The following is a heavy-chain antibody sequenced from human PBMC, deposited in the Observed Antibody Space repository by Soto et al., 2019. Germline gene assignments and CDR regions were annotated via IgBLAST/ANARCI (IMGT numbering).Heavy chain of an antibody. J-gene: IGHJ4*02. CDR1: GGSFSDFA. Sequence: QVLLAQSGAEVRKPGSSVKVSCRASGGSFSDFAFSWVRQAPGQGLEWMGGIIPMFAATKYAQRFQDRVTITADASTKTVYLALSSLTSDDSAVYYCARGGIVAVPAALSSYDDYTNYRFDSWGQGTLVSVSS. V-gene: IGHV1-69*01. D-gene: IGHD2-15*01. CDR3: ARGGIVAVPAALSSYDDYTNYRFDS. CDR2: IIPMFAAT.